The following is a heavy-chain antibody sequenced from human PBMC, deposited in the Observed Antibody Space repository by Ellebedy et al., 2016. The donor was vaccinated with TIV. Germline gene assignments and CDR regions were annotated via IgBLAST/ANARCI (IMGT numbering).Heavy chain of an antibody. Sequence: MPSETLSLTCSVSGGSVSSTRYYWAWIRKPPGKGLEYIGSVYYSGSPYYNPSFKSRVTLSADTSKNQFSLNLRTVTAADTAVYYCARTDPWTPIDDWGQGILVSVSS. CDR2: VYYSGSP. D-gene: IGHD2-21*02. V-gene: IGHV4-39*01. CDR1: GGSVSSTRYY. J-gene: IGHJ4*02. CDR3: ARTDPWTPIDD.